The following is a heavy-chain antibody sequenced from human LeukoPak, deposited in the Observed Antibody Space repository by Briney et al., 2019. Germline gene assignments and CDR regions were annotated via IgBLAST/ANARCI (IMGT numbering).Heavy chain of an antibody. CDR1: GFTFSSYA. CDR2: ISSQGELT. D-gene: IGHD3-22*01. CDR3: TKDRPNYYGSNGHYYRQNGEF. Sequence: GGSLRLSCAASGFTFSSYAMSWVRQAPGEGLECVSSISSQGELTLHADSVKGRFTISRDNSESTLYLKMNILRDEDTAKYYCTKDRPNYYGSNGHYYRQNGEFWGQGNLVTVSS. J-gene: IGHJ4*02. V-gene: IGHV3-23*01.